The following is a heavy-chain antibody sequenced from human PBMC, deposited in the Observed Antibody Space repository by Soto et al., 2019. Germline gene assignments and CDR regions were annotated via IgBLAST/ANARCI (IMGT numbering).Heavy chain of an antibody. Sequence: GGSLRLSCAASGFSFSSYAMSWVRQAPGKGLEWVSSVTASGGGTYYADSVKGRFTISRDNSKDTLYLQMNSLRAEDTAVYYCVKGSSGYYYEYWGQGTLVTVSS. CDR1: GFSFSSYA. D-gene: IGHD3-22*01. CDR3: VKGSSGYYYEY. J-gene: IGHJ4*02. CDR2: VTASGGGT. V-gene: IGHV3-23*01.